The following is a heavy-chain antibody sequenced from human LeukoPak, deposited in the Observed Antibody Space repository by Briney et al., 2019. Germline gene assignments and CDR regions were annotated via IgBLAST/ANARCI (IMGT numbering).Heavy chain of an antibody. CDR2: IIPILGIA. D-gene: IGHD3-3*01. V-gene: IGHV1-69*02. J-gene: IGHJ6*03. Sequence: SVKVSCKASGGTFSSYTISWVRQAPGQGLEWMGRIIPILGIANYAQKFQGRVTITADKSTSTAYMELSSLRSEDAAVYYCARSAYYDFWSGYFDYYYMDVWGKGTTVTVS. CDR3: ARSAYYDFWSGYFDYYYMDV. CDR1: GGTFSSYT.